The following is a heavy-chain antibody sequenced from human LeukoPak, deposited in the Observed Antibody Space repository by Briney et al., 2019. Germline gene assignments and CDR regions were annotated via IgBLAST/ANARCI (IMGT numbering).Heavy chain of an antibody. CDR3: AKDNWVATRGHYAFDS. Sequence: PGGSLRLSCAASGFTFDDFAMHWVRQAPGKGLECVSLISGDGGSTYHADSVKGRLSISRDNSKNSLYLQMNSLRVEDTALYYCAKDNWVATRGHYAFDSWGQGTLVTVSS. CDR2: ISGDGGST. V-gene: IGHV3-43*02. CDR1: GFTFDDFA. D-gene: IGHD5-12*01. J-gene: IGHJ4*02.